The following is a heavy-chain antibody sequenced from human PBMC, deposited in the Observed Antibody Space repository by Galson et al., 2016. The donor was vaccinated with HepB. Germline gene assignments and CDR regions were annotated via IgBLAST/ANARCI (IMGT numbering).Heavy chain of an antibody. V-gene: IGHV3-23*01. CDR2: ISYSGDTT. J-gene: IGHJ4*02. CDR1: GITFSNYA. CDR3: AGRWAPGPFDH. Sequence: SLRLSCAVSGITFSNYAMSWVRQAPGKGLEWVSSISYSGDTTHLADSVKGRFTISRDNSKKTLFLHMNSLRVDDTAIYYCAGRWAPGPFDHWGQGALVTVSS. D-gene: IGHD1-26*01.